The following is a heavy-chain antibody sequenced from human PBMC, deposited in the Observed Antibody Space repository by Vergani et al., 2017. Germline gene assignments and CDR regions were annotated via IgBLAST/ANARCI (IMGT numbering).Heavy chain of an antibody. Sequence: QVQLVESGGGVVQPGRSLRLSCAASGFTFSSYAMHWVRQAPGKGLEWVAVISYDGSNKYYADSVKGRFTISRDNSKNPLYLQMNSLRAEDTAVYYCARAGVDTAMFAAARRHTLYGMDVWGQGTTVTVSS. V-gene: IGHV3-30*01. CDR2: ISYDGSNK. CDR1: GFTFSSYA. J-gene: IGHJ6*02. CDR3: ARAGVDTAMFAAARRHTLYGMDV. D-gene: IGHD5-18*01.